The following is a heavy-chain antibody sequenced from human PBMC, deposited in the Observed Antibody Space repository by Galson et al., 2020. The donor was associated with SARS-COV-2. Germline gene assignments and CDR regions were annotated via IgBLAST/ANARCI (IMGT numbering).Heavy chain of an antibody. CDR2: INPSGGGT. D-gene: IGHD4-4*01. V-gene: IGHV1-46*01. CDR1: GYTFTSYY. Sequence: SVNVSCKASGYTFTSYYIHWVRQAPGQGLEWMGIINPSGGGTTYAQKFQGRVTMTRDTSTSTVYMELSSLRTEDTADYYFARDSQGGNDYNYLLFWGQGTLGTVSS. CDR3: ARDSQGGNDYNYLLF. J-gene: IGHJ4*02.